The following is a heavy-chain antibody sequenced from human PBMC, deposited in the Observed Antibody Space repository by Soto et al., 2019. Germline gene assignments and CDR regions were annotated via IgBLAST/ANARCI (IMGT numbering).Heavy chain of an antibody. V-gene: IGHV3-74*02. J-gene: IGHJ4*02. CDR3: ARSTAVAGTSFHY. D-gene: IGHD6-19*01. CDR1: GFSLSSYW. CDR2: IQSDGSST. Sequence: EVQLVESGGGSVQPGGSLRLSCAVSGFSLSSYWMHWVRQAPGKGLVWVSRIQSDGSSTNYADSVMRRFTISRDNAKNTLYLQMASLRVEDSSVHHCARSTAVAGTSFHYWGQGTLVTVSS.